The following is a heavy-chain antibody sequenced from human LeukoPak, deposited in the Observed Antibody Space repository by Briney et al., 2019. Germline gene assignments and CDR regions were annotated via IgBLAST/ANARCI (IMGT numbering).Heavy chain of an antibody. Sequence: ASVKVSCKAFGGTFSSYAISWVRQAPGQGLEWMGGIIPIFGTANYAQKFQGRVTITADESTSTAYMELSSLRSEDTAVYYCARNPAFPNYYGSGNYYNSPSYMDVWGKGTTVTVSS. CDR3: ARNPAFPNYYGSGNYYNSPSYMDV. J-gene: IGHJ6*03. CDR1: GGTFSSYA. V-gene: IGHV1-69*13. D-gene: IGHD3-10*01. CDR2: IIPIFGTA.